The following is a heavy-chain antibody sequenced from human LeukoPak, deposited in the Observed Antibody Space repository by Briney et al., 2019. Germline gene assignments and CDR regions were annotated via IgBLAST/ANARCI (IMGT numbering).Heavy chain of an antibody. D-gene: IGHD6-13*01. J-gene: IGHJ3*02. Sequence: SETLSLTCAVSGGSIRSTNWWSWVRQPPGKDLEWIGEIFHGGNTNYNPSLRSRVTISVDKSKNQFSLSLNSVTAADTAVYYCARAYSSSWPNAFDIWGQGTMVTVSS. CDR2: IFHGGNT. CDR1: GGSIRSTNW. CDR3: ARAYSSSWPNAFDI. V-gene: IGHV4-4*02.